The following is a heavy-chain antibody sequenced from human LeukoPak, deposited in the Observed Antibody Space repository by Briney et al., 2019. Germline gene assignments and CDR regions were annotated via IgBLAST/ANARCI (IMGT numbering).Heavy chain of an antibody. CDR3: ARDFTSKQWLVMTDAFDI. D-gene: IGHD6-19*01. J-gene: IGHJ3*02. Sequence: GASVKVSCKASGYTFTSYGISWVRQAPGQGVEWMGWISAYNGNTNYAQKLQGRVTMTTDTSTSTAYMELRSLRSDDTAVYYCARDFTSKQWLVMTDAFDIWGQGTMVTVSS. CDR2: ISAYNGNT. V-gene: IGHV1-18*01. CDR1: GYTFTSYG.